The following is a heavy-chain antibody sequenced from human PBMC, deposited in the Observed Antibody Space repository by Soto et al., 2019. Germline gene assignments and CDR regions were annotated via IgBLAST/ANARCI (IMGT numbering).Heavy chain of an antibody. J-gene: IGHJ4*02. D-gene: IGHD2-2*01. Sequence: DVQLLESGGGLVQPGGSLRLSCVASGFTFSSYAMNWVRQAPGKGLEWVSAISGSGGSTYYADSVKGRFTISRDNSKNTLYLQMNSLRAEDTAVYYCASPRGYCSSTSCPLGYWGQGTLVTVSS. V-gene: IGHV3-23*01. CDR1: GFTFSSYA. CDR3: ASPRGYCSSTSCPLGY. CDR2: ISGSGGST.